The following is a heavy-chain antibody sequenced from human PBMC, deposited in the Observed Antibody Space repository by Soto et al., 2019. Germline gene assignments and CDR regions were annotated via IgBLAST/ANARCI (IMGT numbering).Heavy chain of an antibody. V-gene: IGHV4-31*03. J-gene: IGHJ4*02. CDR1: GGSISSGGYY. CDR2: IYYSGST. Sequence: PSETLSLTCTVSGGSISSGGYYWSWIRQHPGKGLEWIGDIYYSGSTYYNPSLKSRDTISVDTSKNQFSLKLSSVTAADTAVYYCAGESSSWNNYWGQGTLGTVS. CDR3: AGESSSWNNY. D-gene: IGHD6-13*01.